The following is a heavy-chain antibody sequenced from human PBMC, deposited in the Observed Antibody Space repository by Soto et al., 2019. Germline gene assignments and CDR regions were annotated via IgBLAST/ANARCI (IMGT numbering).Heavy chain of an antibody. V-gene: IGHV1-58*01. CDR3: AARAVISAAWGGRYYGMDV. Sequence: VKVSCKASGFTFTSSAVQWVRQARGQRLEWIGWIVVGSGNTNDAQKLQERVTLTRDMSTSPAYMELSSLRSEDTAVYYCAARAVISAAWGGRYYGMDVWGQGTTVTVSS. J-gene: IGHJ6*02. CDR2: IVVGSGNT. CDR1: GFTFTSSA. D-gene: IGHD6-13*01.